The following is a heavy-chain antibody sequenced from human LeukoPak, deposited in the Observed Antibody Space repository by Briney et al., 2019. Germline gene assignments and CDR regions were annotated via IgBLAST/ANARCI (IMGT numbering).Heavy chain of an antibody. D-gene: IGHD2/OR15-2a*01. CDR3: ARGSNSGYFDY. Sequence: SETLSLTCAIYGGSFSGYYWSWIRQHPGKGLEWIGYIYYSGSTYYNPSLKSRVTISVDTSKNQFSLKLSSVTAADTAVYYCARGSNSGYFDYWGQGTLVTVSS. CDR1: GGSFSGYY. V-gene: IGHV4-31*11. CDR2: IYYSGST. J-gene: IGHJ4*02.